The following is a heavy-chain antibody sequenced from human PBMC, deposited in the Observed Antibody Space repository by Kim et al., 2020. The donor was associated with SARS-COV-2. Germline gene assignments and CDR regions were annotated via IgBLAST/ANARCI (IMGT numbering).Heavy chain of an antibody. CDR2: K. CDR3: ARLGSSSWNFDY. J-gene: IGHJ4*02. Sequence: KYYVDSVKVRFTISRDNAKNSLYLQMNSLRAEDTAVYYCARLGSSSWNFDYWGQGTLVTVSS. D-gene: IGHD6-13*01. V-gene: IGHV3-7*04.